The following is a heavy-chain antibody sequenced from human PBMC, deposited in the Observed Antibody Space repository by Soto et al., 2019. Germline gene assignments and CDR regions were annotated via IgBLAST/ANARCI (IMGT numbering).Heavy chain of an antibody. Sequence: EVQLVESGGGLVMPGGSLRLSCIDSGFSFSTYSMNWVRQAPGKGLEWVSSIRRSGDYTYYADSLKGRFTISRDNAKNSLSLQLISLRAEDTAVYYCARSTSLGGMDVWGQGTTVTVSS. CDR1: GFSFSTYS. D-gene: IGHD1-1*01. CDR3: ARSTSLGGMDV. CDR2: IRRSGDYT. V-gene: IGHV3-21*01. J-gene: IGHJ6*02.